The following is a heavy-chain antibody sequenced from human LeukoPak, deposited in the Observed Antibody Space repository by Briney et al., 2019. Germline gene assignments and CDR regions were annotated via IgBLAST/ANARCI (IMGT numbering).Heavy chain of an antibody. V-gene: IGHV3-30-3*01. CDR2: ISYDGSNK. CDR3: ARGSEWELRTGLGMDV. CDR1: GFTFSSYA. Sequence: GRSLRLSCAASGFTFSSYAMHWVRQAPGKGLEWVAVISYDGSNKYYADSVKGRFTISRDNPKNTLYLQMNSLRAEDTAVYYCARGSEWELRTGLGMDVWGQGTTVTVSS. J-gene: IGHJ6*02. D-gene: IGHD1-26*01.